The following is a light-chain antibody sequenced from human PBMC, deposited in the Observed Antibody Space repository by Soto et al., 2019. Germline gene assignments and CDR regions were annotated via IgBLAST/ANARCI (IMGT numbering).Light chain of an antibody. CDR2: ENN. CDR3: GTWDSSLSAGGYV. V-gene: IGLV1-51*02. J-gene: IGLJ1*01. Sequence: QSVLTQPPSVSAAPGQKVTISCSGSSSNIGNNYVSWYQQLPGTAPKLLIYENNKRPPGIPDRFSGSKSGTSATLGITGLQTGDEADYYCGTWDSSLSAGGYVFGTGTKLTVL. CDR1: SSNIGNNY.